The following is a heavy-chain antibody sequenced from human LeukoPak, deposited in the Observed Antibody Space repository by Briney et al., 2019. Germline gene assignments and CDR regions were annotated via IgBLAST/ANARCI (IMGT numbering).Heavy chain of an antibody. Sequence: PSETLTLTCTVSGGPMSSCYGSWIRQPPGKGLEWIGYIYYSGSTNYNPSPKSRVSISVDTSQDQFSLNLSSVTAADTAVYYCAGRWEDGYSSRWLLDAFVICGEGTMVTVSS. D-gene: IGHD6-19*01. CDR1: GGPMSSCY. V-gene: IGHV4-59*08. CDR2: IYYSGST. J-gene: IGHJ3*02. CDR3: AGRWEDGYSSRWLLDAFVI.